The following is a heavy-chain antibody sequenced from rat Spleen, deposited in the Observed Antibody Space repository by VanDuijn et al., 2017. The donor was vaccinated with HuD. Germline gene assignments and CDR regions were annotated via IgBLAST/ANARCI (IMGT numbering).Heavy chain of an antibody. J-gene: IGHJ2*01. CDR2: ITSDGHNT. Sequence: EVQLVESNGGLVQPGGSLKLSCAASGFTFSDYGMAWVRQAPTKGLEWVATITSDGHNTYYRDSVKDRFTISRDNAKNTLYLQMNSLRSEDTATYYCTRPPYNNHFDYWGQGVMVTVSS. CDR1: GFTFSDYG. V-gene: IGHV5-29*01. CDR3: TRPPYNNHFDY. D-gene: IGHD1-10*01.